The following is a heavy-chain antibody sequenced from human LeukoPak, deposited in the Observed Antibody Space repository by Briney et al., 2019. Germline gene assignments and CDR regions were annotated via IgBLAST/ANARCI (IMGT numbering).Heavy chain of an antibody. J-gene: IGHJ4*02. V-gene: IGHV1-3*01. CDR1: GYTFTSYA. CDR2: INAGNGNT. CDR3: AREDGSGWYFLFDY. D-gene: IGHD6-19*01. Sequence: ASVKVSCKASGYTFTSYAMHWVRQAPGQRLERMGWINAGNGNTKYSQKFQGRVTITRDTSASTAYMELSSLRSEDTAVYYCAREDGSGWYFLFDYWGQGTPVTVSP.